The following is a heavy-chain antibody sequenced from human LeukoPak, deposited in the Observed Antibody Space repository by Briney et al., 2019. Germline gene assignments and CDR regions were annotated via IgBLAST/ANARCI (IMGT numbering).Heavy chain of an antibody. V-gene: IGHV4-34*01. CDR3: ARHTLLWFGELQNWFDP. D-gene: IGHD3-10*01. Sequence: SETLSLTCAVYGGSFSGYYWSWIRQPPGKGLEWIGEINHSGSTNYNPSLKSRVTTSVDTSKNQFSLKLSSVTAADTAVYYCARHTLLWFGELQNWFDPWGQGTLVTVSS. CDR1: GGSFSGYY. J-gene: IGHJ5*02. CDR2: INHSGST.